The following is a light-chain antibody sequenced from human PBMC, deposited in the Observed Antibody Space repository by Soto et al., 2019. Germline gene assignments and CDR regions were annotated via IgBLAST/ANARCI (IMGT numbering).Light chain of an antibody. CDR3: QQYNNWPLT. V-gene: IGKV3-15*01. CDR2: GAS. J-gene: IGKJ5*01. Sequence: EIVMTQSPATLSVSPGEGATLSCRASQSVSSTFAWYQQKPGQAPRLLMYGASTRATGIPARFSGSGSGTEFTLTISSLQSEDFAVYYCQQYNNWPLTFGQGTRLEIK. CDR1: QSVSST.